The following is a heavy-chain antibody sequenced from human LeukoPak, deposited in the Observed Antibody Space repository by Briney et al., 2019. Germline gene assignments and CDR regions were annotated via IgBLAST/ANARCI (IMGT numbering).Heavy chain of an antibody. Sequence: SETLSLTCTVSGGSIRGYYWSWIRQPPGKGLEWVGYIYSSGSTNYNPSLKSRVTMSVDTSKNQFSLKVSSVTAADTAVYYCARVFDSGSQAYFYYMDVWGKGTTVTIFS. CDR2: IYSSGST. CDR3: ARVFDSGSQAYFYYMDV. J-gene: IGHJ6*03. V-gene: IGHV4-59*01. D-gene: IGHD3-10*01. CDR1: GGSIRGYY.